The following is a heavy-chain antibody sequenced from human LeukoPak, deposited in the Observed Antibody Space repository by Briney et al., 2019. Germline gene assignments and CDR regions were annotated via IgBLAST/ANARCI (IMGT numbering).Heavy chain of an antibody. CDR3: ARPYYGPDAFDI. CDR1: GGSISSSSYY. J-gene: IGHJ3*02. Sequence: SETLSLTCTVSGGSISSSSYYWGWIRQPPGKVLAWIGSIYCSGSIYYNPSLKSRVTISVDTSKNQFSLKLSSVTAADTAVYYCARPYYGPDAFDIWGQGTMVTVSS. V-gene: IGHV4-39*01. D-gene: IGHD3-10*01. CDR2: IYCSGSI.